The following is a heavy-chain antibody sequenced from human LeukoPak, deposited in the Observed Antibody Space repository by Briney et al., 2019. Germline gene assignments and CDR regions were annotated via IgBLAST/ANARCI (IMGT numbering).Heavy chain of an antibody. Sequence: PGGSLRLSCAASGFTFSSYWMDWVRQAPGXXXXWVANIKPDGSEKYXXDSVKGRFTISRDNAKNSLYLQMNSLRVEDTAVYYCARDKYGAYFDSWGQGTLVTVSS. CDR3: ARDKYGAYFDS. V-gene: IGHV3-7*04. J-gene: IGHJ4*02. CDR1: GFTFSSYW. CDR2: IKPDGSEK. D-gene: IGHD4-17*01.